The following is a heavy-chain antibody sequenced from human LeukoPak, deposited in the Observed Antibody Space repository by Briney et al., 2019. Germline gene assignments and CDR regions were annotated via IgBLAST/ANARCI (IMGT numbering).Heavy chain of an antibody. CDR2: ISYDGSNK. J-gene: IGHJ4*02. Sequence: GGSLRLSCAASGFTFSSYGMHWVRQAPGKGLEWVAVISYDGSNKYYADSVKGRFTISRDNSKNTLYLQMNSLRAEDTAVYYCATSLRYFDWLLSAAFDYWGQGTLVTVSS. CDR1: GFTFSSYG. V-gene: IGHV3-30*03. CDR3: ATSLRYFDWLLSAAFDY. D-gene: IGHD3-9*01.